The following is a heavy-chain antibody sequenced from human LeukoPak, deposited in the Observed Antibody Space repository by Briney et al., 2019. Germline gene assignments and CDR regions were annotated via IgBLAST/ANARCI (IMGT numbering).Heavy chain of an antibody. D-gene: IGHD1-1*01. J-gene: IGHJ4*02. CDR3: ARDKGQLERQYYFDY. CDR2: IYSGGTT. CDR1: GISVSNNY. V-gene: IGHV3-53*05. Sequence: GGSLRLSSAASGISVSNNYMNWVRQAPGKGPEWVSIIYSGGTTYYADSVKGRFTISRDNSKNTLLLQMNSLRAEDTAVYYCARDKGQLERQYYFDYWGQGTLVTVSS.